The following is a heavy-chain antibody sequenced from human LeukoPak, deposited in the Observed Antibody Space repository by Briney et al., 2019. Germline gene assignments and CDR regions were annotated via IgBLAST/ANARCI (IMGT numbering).Heavy chain of an antibody. CDR3: ARILTGYSASYYYYYMDV. Sequence: GGSLRLSCAASGFTFSSYEMNWVRQAPGKGLEWVSYISSSGSTIYYADSVKGRFTISRDNAKDSLYLQMNSLRAEDTAVYYCARILTGYSASYYYYYMDVWGKGTTVTISS. CDR1: GFTFSSYE. CDR2: ISSSGSTI. V-gene: IGHV3-48*03. J-gene: IGHJ6*03. D-gene: IGHD3-9*01.